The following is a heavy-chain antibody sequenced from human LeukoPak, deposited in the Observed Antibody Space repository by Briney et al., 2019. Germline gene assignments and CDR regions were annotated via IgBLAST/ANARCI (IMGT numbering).Heavy chain of an antibody. D-gene: IGHD1/OR15-1a*01. CDR1: GYTFTNYY. Sequence: ASVKVPCKASGYTFTNYYIHWVRQAPGQGLEWMGIINPSGGSTRYAQKFQGRVTMTRDTSTSTVYMELSSLRSEDTAVYYCARDHHQRNKTAFDIWGQGTMVTVSA. CDR2: INPSGGST. J-gene: IGHJ3*02. CDR3: ARDHHQRNKTAFDI. V-gene: IGHV1-46*01.